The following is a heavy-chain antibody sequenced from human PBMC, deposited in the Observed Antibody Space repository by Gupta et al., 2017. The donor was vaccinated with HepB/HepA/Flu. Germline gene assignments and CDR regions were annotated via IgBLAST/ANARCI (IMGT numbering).Heavy chain of an antibody. D-gene: IGHD2-2*01. V-gene: IGHV3-66*01. Sequence: EVQLVESGGGVAPPGGSRILSCAASGISFPTNYMIWVRQAPGRGLEWVAIIYNIGSTYYADSVKGRFTISRDTSQNTLFLQMNGLTVDDTSIYYCAGSSAANLGHYWGRGTLVTVSS. CDR2: IYNIGST. CDR1: GISFPTNY. J-gene: IGHJ4*01. CDR3: AGSSAANLGHY.